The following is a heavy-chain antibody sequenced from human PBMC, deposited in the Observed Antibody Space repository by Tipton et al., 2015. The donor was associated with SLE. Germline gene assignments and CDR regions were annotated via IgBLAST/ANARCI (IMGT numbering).Heavy chain of an antibody. D-gene: IGHD1-1*01. V-gene: IGHV3-72*01. CDR1: GFTFSDHY. CDR2: IRNNARSYTT. CDR3: ARGVNWRETGGYHMNDY. J-gene: IGHJ4*02. Sequence: GSLRLSCAASGFTFSDHYMDWVRQAPGKGLEWVARIRNNARSYTTEYAAFVKGRFTISRDNSINSLYLQMNSLKTEDTAVYYCARGVNWRETGGYHMNDYWGQGTLVTVSS.